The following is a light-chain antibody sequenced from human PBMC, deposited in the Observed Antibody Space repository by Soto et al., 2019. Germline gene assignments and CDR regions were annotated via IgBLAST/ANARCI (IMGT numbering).Light chain of an antibody. CDR2: QVS. CDR1: SSDVGGYNY. J-gene: IGLJ3*02. CDR3: TSYTSSTTWV. V-gene: IGLV2-14*01. Sequence: QSALTQPASVSGSPGQAITICCTGTSSDVGGYNYVSWYQQHPGKAPKLVISQVSNRPSGVSNRFSGSKSGNTASLTISGLQAEDEADYYCTSYTSSTTWVFGGGTKLTVL.